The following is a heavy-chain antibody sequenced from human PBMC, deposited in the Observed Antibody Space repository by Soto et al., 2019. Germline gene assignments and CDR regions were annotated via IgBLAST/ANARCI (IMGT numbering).Heavy chain of an antibody. CDR2: INPNSGGT. V-gene: IGHV1-2*02. CDR1: GYTFTGYY. CDR3: ARDWVDTAIQGHYYYYYGMDV. Sequence: ASVEVSCKASGYTFTGYYMHWVRQAPGQGLEWMGWINPNSGGTNYAQKFQGRVTMTRDTSISTAYMELSRLRSDDTAVYYCARDWVDTAIQGHYYYYYGMDVWGQGTTVTVSS. J-gene: IGHJ6*02. D-gene: IGHD5-18*01.